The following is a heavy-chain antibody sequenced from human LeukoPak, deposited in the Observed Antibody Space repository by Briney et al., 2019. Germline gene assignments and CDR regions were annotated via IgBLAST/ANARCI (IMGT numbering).Heavy chain of an antibody. J-gene: IGHJ3*02. CDR2: IYYSGST. V-gene: IGHV4-61*01. CDR3: ARAPDYGDYAFAFDI. D-gene: IGHD4-17*01. CDR1: GGSVSSGSYY. Sequence: PSETLSLTCTVSGGSVSSGSYYWSWIRQPPGKGLEWIGYIYYSGSTNYNPSLKSRVTISVDTSKNQFSLKLSSVTAADTAVYYCARAPDYGDYAFAFDIWGQGTMVTVSS.